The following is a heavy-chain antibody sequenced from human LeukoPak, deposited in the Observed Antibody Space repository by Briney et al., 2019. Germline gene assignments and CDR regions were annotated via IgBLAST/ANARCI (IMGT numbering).Heavy chain of an antibody. D-gene: IGHD2-8*01. CDR3: ARESNPIYCTNGVCPIDS. CDR1: GGTFSSFA. J-gene: IGHJ4*02. CDR2: IIPILGIP. Sequence: SLKVSCKASGGTFSSFAVSWVRQAPGQGLEWMGRIIPILGIPNYAHKFQGSVTLTADESTNTAYMELSSLRSEDTAVYYCARESNPIYCTNGVCPIDSWGQGTLVIVSS. V-gene: IGHV1-69*04.